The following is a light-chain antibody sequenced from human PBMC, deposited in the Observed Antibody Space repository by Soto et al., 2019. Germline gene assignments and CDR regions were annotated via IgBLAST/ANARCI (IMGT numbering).Light chain of an antibody. CDR2: NSS. J-gene: IGKJ1*01. Sequence: EIVLTQSPGTLSLSPGERATLSCRASQSVRSNYLAWYQQKPGQAPRLLIYNSSTRATGIPDRFSGSGSGTDFTLTISRREPEDFALYYCQQYRDLPQTFGPGTQVEIK. CDR3: QQYRDLPQT. CDR1: QSVRSNY. V-gene: IGKV3-20*01.